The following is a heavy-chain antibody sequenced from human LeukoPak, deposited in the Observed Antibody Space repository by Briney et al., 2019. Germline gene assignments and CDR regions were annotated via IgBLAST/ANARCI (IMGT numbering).Heavy chain of an antibody. CDR1: GFPFISYG. J-gene: IGHJ4*02. D-gene: IGHD5-24*01. V-gene: IGHV3-30*18. CDR3: AKDGKRWLQGHIDY. Sequence: GPLSLSCAASGFPFISYGMHGARQAPGKGLEWVAVISYDGSNKYYADSVKGRFTISRDNSKNTLYLQMNSLRAEDTAVYYCAKDGKRWLQGHIDYWGQGTLVTVSS. CDR2: ISYDGSNK.